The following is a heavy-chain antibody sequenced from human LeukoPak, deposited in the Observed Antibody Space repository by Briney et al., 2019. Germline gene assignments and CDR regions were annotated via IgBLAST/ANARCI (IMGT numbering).Heavy chain of an antibody. CDR3: ARGHNSGYYLKY. Sequence: GGSLRLSCAGSGFNFRTYNMNWVRQAPGKGLEWVSDISGSSSYTDYADSVKGRFTISKDNAKSSVFLQMDSLRAEDTAVYYCARGHNSGYYLKYWGQGTLVTVSS. D-gene: IGHD3-22*01. V-gene: IGHV3-21*05. CDR1: GFNFRTYN. CDR2: ISGSSSYT. J-gene: IGHJ4*02.